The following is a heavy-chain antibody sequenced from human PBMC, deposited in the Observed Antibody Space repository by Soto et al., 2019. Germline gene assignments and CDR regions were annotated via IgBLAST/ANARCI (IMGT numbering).Heavy chain of an antibody. Sequence: GGSRRLSCAASGFTFSGYEMNWVRQAPGKGLEWVSYISGSGSTIYYADSVKGRFTISRDNAKDSLYLQMNSLRAEDTAVYYCAREVVVFGVIIPTPMDVWGQGTTVTVSS. CDR3: AREVVVFGVIIPTPMDV. J-gene: IGHJ6*02. CDR2: ISGSGSTI. CDR1: GFTFSGYE. D-gene: IGHD3-22*01. V-gene: IGHV3-48*03.